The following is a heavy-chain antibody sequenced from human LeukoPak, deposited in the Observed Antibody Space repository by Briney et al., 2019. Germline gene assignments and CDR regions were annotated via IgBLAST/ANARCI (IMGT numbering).Heavy chain of an antibody. CDR2: TWQDGNK. V-gene: IGHV3-33*08. CDR1: GVTLSDHH. Sequence: GGSLRLSCAASGVTLSDHHMDWVRQAPGKGLEWVTVTWQDGNKAYADSVKGRFTISRDTSKNTLFLQMNSLRVEDTAMYFCAREWSAFDIWGQGTMVTVSS. J-gene: IGHJ3*02. D-gene: IGHD2-15*01. CDR3: AREWSAFDI.